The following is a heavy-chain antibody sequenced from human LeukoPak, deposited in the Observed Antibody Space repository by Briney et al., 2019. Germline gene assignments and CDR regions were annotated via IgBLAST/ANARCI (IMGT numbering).Heavy chain of an antibody. CDR1: GFTFSSYW. J-gene: IGHJ6*04. D-gene: IGHD6-13*01. V-gene: IGHV3-7*03. CDR3: ARDSSSWYYYYYYGMDV. CDR2: IKQDESEK. Sequence: GGSLRLSCAASGFTFSSYWMSWVRQAPGKGLEWVANIKQDESEKYYVDSVKGRFTISRDNAKNSLYLQMNSLRAEDTAVYYCARDSSSWYYYYYYGMDVWGKGTTVTVSS.